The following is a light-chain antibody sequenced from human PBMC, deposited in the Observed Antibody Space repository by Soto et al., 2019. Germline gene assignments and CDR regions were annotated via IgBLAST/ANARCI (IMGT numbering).Light chain of an antibody. CDR2: GSS. Sequence: EIVLTQSPATLSVSPGETATLSCRASHSIISTYLAWFQLKPGLAPRLLIYGSSNRATGIPDRFSGSGSATDFTLTISRLEPEDFAVYYCQQYGNSYTFGQGTKLEVK. CDR3: QQYGNSYT. J-gene: IGKJ2*01. V-gene: IGKV3-20*01. CDR1: HSIISTY.